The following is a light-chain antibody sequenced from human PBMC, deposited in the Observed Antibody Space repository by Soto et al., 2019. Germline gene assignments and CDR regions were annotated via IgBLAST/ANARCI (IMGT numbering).Light chain of an antibody. J-gene: IGLJ2*01. CDR2: GNT. CDR1: SSNIGAGYD. Sequence: QSVLTQPPSVSGAPGQGVTISCSGGSSNIGAGYDVHWYQQFPGTAPKLLIFGNTNRPSGVPARFSGSQSGSSGSLAITGLQAEDAADYYCQSYDSSLRVVFGGGTKVTVL. V-gene: IGLV1-40*01. CDR3: QSYDSSLRVV.